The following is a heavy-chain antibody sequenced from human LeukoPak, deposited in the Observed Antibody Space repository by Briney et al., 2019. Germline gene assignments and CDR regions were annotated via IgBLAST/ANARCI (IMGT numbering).Heavy chain of an antibody. CDR1: GDSVSSNSTA. Sequence: SQTLLLTCAISGDSVSSNSTAWNWIRQSPSRGLEWLGRTYYRSKWYNDYAVSVKSRISIIPDTSKNQFSLQLNSVTPKDTAVYYCARRWAFDIWGQGTMVTVSS. D-gene: IGHD4-23*01. CDR3: ARRWAFDI. J-gene: IGHJ3*02. CDR2: TYYRSKWYN. V-gene: IGHV6-1*01.